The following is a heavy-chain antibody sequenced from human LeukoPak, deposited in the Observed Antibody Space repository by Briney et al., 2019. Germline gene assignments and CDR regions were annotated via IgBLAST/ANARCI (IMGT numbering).Heavy chain of an antibody. D-gene: IGHD3-22*01. CDR2: INPNSGGT. V-gene: IGHV1-2*02. CDR3: ARLDYYDSSGYYFIDY. Sequence: ASVKVSCKASGYTFTGYYMHWVRQAPGQGLEWMGWINPNSGGTNYAQKFQGRVTMTRDTSISTAYMELSRLRSDDTAVYYCARLDYYDSSGYYFIDYWGQGTLVTVSS. CDR1: GYTFTGYY. J-gene: IGHJ4*02.